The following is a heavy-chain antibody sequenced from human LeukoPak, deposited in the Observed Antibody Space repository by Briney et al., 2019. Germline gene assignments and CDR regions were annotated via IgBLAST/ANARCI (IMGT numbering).Heavy chain of an antibody. V-gene: IGHV1-69*04. CDR2: IIPLLGLA. J-gene: IGHJ5*02. CDR1: GGIVNTLV. D-gene: IGHD4-17*01. Sequence: SVKVSCKVSGGIVNTLVISWVRQAPGQGLELMGMIIPLLGLADYAQNFQGRVTITADKSTSTAYMELSSLRSEDTAVYYCARADSTLYGDYRGYFDPWGQGTLVTVSS. CDR3: ARADSTLYGDYRGYFDP.